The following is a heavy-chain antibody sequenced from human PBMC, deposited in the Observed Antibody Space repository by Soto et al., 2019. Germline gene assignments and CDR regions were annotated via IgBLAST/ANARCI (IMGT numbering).Heavy chain of an antibody. CDR2: IRSKANDYAT. Sequence: DVQLVQSGGGLVQPGGSLKLSCAASGFTFSGSTVHWVRQASGEGLQWVGRIRSKANDYATTDIASVKARFTISRDDSRNRAYMQMSDLKTEDTAVYYCSGGYCTGSTCYSAYFQHWGPGALVTVFS. D-gene: IGHD2-15*01. J-gene: IGHJ1*01. V-gene: IGHV3-73*02. CDR1: GFTFSGST. CDR3: SGGYCTGSTCYSAYFQH.